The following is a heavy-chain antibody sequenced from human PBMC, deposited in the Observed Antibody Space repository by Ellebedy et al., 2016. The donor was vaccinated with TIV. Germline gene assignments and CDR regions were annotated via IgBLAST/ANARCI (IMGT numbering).Heavy chain of an antibody. CDR3: ARDKGAMSTTLGSRFDY. J-gene: IGHJ4*02. V-gene: IGHV3-7*01. D-gene: IGHD3-10*01. CDR2: IKEDGSEK. CDR1: GFIFNNYW. Sequence: GESLKISCAASGFIFNNYWMSWVRQAPGKGLEWVANIKEDGSEKYYVDSVKGRFTISRDNAKNSLFRQMNSLRADDTAVYFCARDKGAMSTTLGSRFDYWGQGNLVSVSS.